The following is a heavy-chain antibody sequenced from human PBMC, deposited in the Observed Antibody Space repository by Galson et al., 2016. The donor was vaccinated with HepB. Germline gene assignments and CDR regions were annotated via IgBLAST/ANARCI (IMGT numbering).Heavy chain of an antibody. J-gene: IGHJ4*02. CDR2: IYPGDSDT. Sequence: QSGAEVKKPGESLKISCKASGYTFSRYWIGWVRQMPGKVLEWMGIIYPGDSDTRYSPSFQDPVTISADKSINTAYLQWSSRKASDSAMYFCARHLPPSPAAPPEYWGQGTLVTVSS. CDR3: ARHLPPSPAAPPEY. V-gene: IGHV5-51*01. CDR1: GYTFSRYW. D-gene: IGHD2-2*01.